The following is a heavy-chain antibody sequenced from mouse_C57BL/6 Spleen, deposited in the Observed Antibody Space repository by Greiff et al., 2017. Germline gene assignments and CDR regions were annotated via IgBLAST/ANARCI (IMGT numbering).Heavy chain of an antibody. D-gene: IGHD2-13*01. V-gene: IGHV1-22*01. CDR1: GYTFTDYN. Sequence: VQLQQSGPELVKPGASVKMSCKASGYTFTDYNMHWVKQSHGTSLEWIGYINPNNGGTSYNQQFKGKATLTVTKSSSTAYMELRSLTSEDSAVYYCATDSYWYFDVWGTGTTGTVSS. CDR3: ATDSYWYFDV. CDR2: INPNNGGT. J-gene: IGHJ1*03.